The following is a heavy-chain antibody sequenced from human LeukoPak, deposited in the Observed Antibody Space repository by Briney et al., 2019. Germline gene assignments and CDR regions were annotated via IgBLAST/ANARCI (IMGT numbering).Heavy chain of an antibody. Sequence: SVKVSCKASGGTFSSYAISWVRQAPGQGLEWMGGIIPIFGTANYAQKFQGRVTITTDESTSTAYMELSSLRSEDTAVYYCARELGDGYNYDAFDIWGQGTMVTVSS. J-gene: IGHJ3*02. CDR2: IIPIFGTA. CDR1: GGTFSSYA. V-gene: IGHV1-69*05. CDR3: ARELGDGYNYDAFDI. D-gene: IGHD5-24*01.